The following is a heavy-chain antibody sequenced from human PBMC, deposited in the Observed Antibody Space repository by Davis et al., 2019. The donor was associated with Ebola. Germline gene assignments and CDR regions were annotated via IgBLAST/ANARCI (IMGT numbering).Heavy chain of an antibody. Sequence: GESLKISCADSVITFSSYAMTWVRQAPGKGLEWVSAISGSGGNTYYADSVKGRFTISRDNSKKTMYLQMNSLRAEDTTVYYCARDTWYSGDDNGGDWGQGTLVTVSS. V-gene: IGHV3-23*01. CDR3: ARDTWYSGDDNGGD. CDR2: ISGSGGNT. D-gene: IGHD1-26*01. J-gene: IGHJ4*02. CDR1: VITFSSYA.